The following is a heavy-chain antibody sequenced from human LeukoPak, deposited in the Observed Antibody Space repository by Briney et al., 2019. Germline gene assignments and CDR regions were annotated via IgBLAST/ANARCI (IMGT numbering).Heavy chain of an antibody. CDR2: IYYSGST. J-gene: IGHJ6*02. CDR3: ARGIVVVPAAIGSYYYYGMDV. Sequence: SETLSLTCTVSGGSISSYYWSWIRQPPGKGLEWIGYIYYSGSTYYNPSLKSRVTISVDTSKNQFSLKLSSVTAADTAVYYCARGIVVVPAAIGSYYYYGMDVWGQGTTVTVSS. CDR1: GGSISSYY. D-gene: IGHD2-2*01. V-gene: IGHV4-59*08.